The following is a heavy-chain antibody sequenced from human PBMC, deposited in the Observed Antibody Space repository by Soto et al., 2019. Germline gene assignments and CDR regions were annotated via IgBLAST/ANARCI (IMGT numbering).Heavy chain of an antibody. CDR2: IYTSGSN. D-gene: IGHD2-2*01. CDR1: GGSISSYY. V-gene: IGHV4-4*07. CDR3: ARACSSTSCYDVFDS. Sequence: QVQLQETGPGLVKPSETLSLTCTVSGGSISSYYWSWIRQPAGKGLQWIGRIYTSGSNNYNPSLKSRVTISVDTSKNLFSLKLSSVTAADTALYYCARACSSTSCYDVFDSWGQGTLVTVSS. J-gene: IGHJ4*02.